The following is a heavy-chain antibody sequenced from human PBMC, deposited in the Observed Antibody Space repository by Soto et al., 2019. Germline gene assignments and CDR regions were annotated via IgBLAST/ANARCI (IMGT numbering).Heavy chain of an antibody. Sequence: GASVNVSCKASGYTFTSYDINWVRQATGQGLEWMGWMNPNSGNTGYAQKFQGRVTMTRNTSISTAYMELSSLRSEDTAVYYCARRRNYDFWSGYYPPPDYWGQGTLVTVSS. CDR2: MNPNSGNT. V-gene: IGHV1-8*01. CDR1: GYTFTSYD. CDR3: ARRRNYDFWSGYYPPPDY. D-gene: IGHD3-3*01. J-gene: IGHJ4*02.